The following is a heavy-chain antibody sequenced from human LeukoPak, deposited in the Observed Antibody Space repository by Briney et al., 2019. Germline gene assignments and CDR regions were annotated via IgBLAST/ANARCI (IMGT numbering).Heavy chain of an antibody. CDR1: GGSFSGYY. CDR2: INHSGST. V-gene: IGHV4-34*01. J-gene: IGHJ4*02. D-gene: IGHD6-13*01. CDR3: ARGLWGVAAAGIDY. Sequence: TPETLSLTCAVYGGSFSGYYWSWIRQPPGKGLEWIGEINHSGSTNYNPSLKSRVTISVDTSKNQFSLKLSSVTAADTAVYYCARGLWGVAAAGIDYWGQGTLVTVSS.